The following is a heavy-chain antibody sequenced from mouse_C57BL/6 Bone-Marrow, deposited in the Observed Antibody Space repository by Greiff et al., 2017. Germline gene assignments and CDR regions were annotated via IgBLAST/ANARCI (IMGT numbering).Heavy chain of an antibody. CDR2: IDPSDSYT. CDR1: GYTFTSYW. Sequence: VQLQQSGAELVRPGASVKMSCKASGYTFTSYWMHWVKQRPGQGLEWIGVIDPSDSYTNYNQKFKGKATLTVDTSSSTAYMQLSSLTSEDSAVYYCARGLGRFAYWGKGTLVTVSA. D-gene: IGHD4-1*01. J-gene: IGHJ3*01. V-gene: IGHV1-59*01. CDR3: ARGLGRFAY.